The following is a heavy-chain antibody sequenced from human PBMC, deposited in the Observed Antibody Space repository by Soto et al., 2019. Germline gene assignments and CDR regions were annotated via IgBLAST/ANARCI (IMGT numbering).Heavy chain of an antibody. D-gene: IGHD1-26*01. CDR2: IYYSGST. V-gene: IGHV4-31*03. Sequence: QVQLQESGPGLVKPSQTLYLTCTVSGGSISSGGYYWSWIRQHPGKGLEWIGYIYYSGSTYYNPSLKSRVTISVDTSKNQCSLKLSSVTAADTAVYYCARVGIRSGRYRPIDYWGQGTLVTVSS. CDR3: ARVGIRSGRYRPIDY. J-gene: IGHJ4*02. CDR1: GGSISSGGYY.